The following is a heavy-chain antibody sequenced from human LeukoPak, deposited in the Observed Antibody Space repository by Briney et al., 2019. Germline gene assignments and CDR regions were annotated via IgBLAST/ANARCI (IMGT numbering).Heavy chain of an antibody. D-gene: IGHD6-25*01. Sequence: PGGSLRLSCAASGFTFSSYSMNWVRQAPGKGLEWVSSISSSSSYIYYADSVKGRFTISRDNAKNSLYLQMNSLRAEDTAVYYCARPLSGSHSASDIWGQGTMVTVSS. CDR3: ARPLSGSHSASDI. CDR1: GFTFSSYS. J-gene: IGHJ3*02. V-gene: IGHV3-21*01. CDR2: ISSSSSYI.